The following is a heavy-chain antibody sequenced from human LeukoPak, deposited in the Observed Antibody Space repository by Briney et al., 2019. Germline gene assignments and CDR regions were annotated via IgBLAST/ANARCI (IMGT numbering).Heavy chain of an antibody. D-gene: IGHD6-13*01. CDR3: ASTRGYSSSWYSDY. V-gene: IGHV1-8*01. Sequence: ASVKVSCKASGYTFTSYDINWVRQATGQGLEWMGWMNTNSGNTGYAQKFQGRVTMTRNTSISTDYMELSRLRFEDTAVYYCASTRGYSSSWYSDYWGQGTLVTVSS. J-gene: IGHJ4*02. CDR2: MNTNSGNT. CDR1: GYTFTSYD.